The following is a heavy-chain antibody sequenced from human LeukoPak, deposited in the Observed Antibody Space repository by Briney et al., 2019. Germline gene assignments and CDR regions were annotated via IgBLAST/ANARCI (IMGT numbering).Heavy chain of an antibody. CDR2: IRYDGRNK. V-gene: IGHV3-30*02. Sequence: PGGSLRLSSAASGFTFSSYGMNWVRQAPGKGLEWVAFIRYDGRNKYYADSVKGRFTISRDNSKNTLYLQMNGLRAEDSAVYFCAKADRRWATYYYDTSGYYYDYWGQGTLVTVSS. D-gene: IGHD3-22*01. CDR1: GFTFSSYG. J-gene: IGHJ4*02. CDR3: AKADRRWATYYYDTSGYYYDY.